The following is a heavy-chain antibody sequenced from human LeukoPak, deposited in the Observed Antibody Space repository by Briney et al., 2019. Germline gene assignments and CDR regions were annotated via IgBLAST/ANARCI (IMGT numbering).Heavy chain of an antibody. Sequence: ASVKVSCKASGGTFSSYAISWVRQAPGQGLEWMGRIIPILGIANYAQKFQGRVTITADKSTSTAYMELSSLRSEDTAVYYCARDPRWYQGFDYWGQGTLVTVSS. V-gene: IGHV1-69*04. D-gene: IGHD6-13*01. J-gene: IGHJ4*02. CDR2: IIPILGIA. CDR1: GGTFSSYA. CDR3: ARDPRWYQGFDY.